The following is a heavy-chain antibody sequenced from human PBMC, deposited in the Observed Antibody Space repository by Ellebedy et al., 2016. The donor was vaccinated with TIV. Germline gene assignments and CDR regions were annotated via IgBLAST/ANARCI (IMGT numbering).Heavy chain of an antibody. CDR3: ARGGSSLRSYYYYGLDV. D-gene: IGHD5-12*01. J-gene: IGHJ6*02. CDR2: IYGGGST. CDR1: GFTVSSSY. V-gene: IGHV3-53*01. Sequence: GESLKISCAASGFTVSSSYMTWVRQAPGKGLEWVSVIYGGGSTYYADLVTGRFIISRDISRNMLYLQMNILRAEDTAVYYCARGGSSLRSYYYYGLDVWGQGTTVTVSS.